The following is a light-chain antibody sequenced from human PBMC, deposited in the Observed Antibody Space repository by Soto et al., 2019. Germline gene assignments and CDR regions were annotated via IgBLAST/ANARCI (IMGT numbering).Light chain of an antibody. Sequence: EIVLTQSPGTLSLSPGERTTLSCRASQEVSSSYLAWYQQKPGQAPRLLIYGASSRATGIPDRFSGSGSGTDFTLTISRLEPEDFAVYYCQQYGSSPWTFGQGTKVEIK. CDR1: QEVSSSY. CDR3: QQYGSSPWT. J-gene: IGKJ1*01. CDR2: GAS. V-gene: IGKV3-20*01.